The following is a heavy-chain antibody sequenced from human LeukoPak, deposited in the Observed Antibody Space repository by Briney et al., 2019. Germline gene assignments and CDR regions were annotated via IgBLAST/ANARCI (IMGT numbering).Heavy chain of an antibody. V-gene: IGHV1-3*01. CDR1: GYTFTSYA. J-gene: IGHJ5*02. CDR2: INAGNGNT. CDR3: ARGSVISGWFDP. Sequence: GASVKVSCKASGYTFTSYAMHWVRQAPGQRLEWMGWINAGNGNTKYSQKFQGRVTITRDTSASTAYMELSCLRSEDTAVYYCARGSVISGWFDPWGQGTLVTVSS.